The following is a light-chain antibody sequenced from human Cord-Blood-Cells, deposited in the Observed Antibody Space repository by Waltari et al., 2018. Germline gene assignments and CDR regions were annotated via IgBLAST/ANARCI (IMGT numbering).Light chain of an antibody. CDR2: QDS. CDR3: QAWDSSTVV. V-gene: IGLV3-1*01. J-gene: IGLJ2*01. Sequence: SYELTQPPSVSVSPGQTASITCSGDKLGDKYACWYQQKPGQSPVLVIYQDSKRPSGIPERFSGSNYGNTATLTISGTQAMDEADYYCQAWDSSTVVFGGGTK. CDR1: KLGDKY.